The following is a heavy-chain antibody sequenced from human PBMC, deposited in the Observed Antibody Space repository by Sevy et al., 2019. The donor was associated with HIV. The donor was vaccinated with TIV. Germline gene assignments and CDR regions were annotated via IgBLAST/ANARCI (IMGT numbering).Heavy chain of an antibody. CDR1: GFSFNKAW. CDR3: MTINAEMTTHWIP. D-gene: IGHD1-1*01. Sequence: GGSLRLSCAASGFSFNKAWMNWVRQPQGKGLEWVGLIKSQRDGGTPRYAAPVKGRFTISRDDSKNTVYLQINSLRTEDTAVYYCMTINAEMTTHWIPWGQGTLVTVSS. V-gene: IGHV3-15*06. J-gene: IGHJ5*02. CDR2: IKSQRDGGTP.